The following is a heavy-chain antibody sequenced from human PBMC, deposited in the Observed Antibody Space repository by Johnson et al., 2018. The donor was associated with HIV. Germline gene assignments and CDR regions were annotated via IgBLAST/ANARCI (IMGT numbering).Heavy chain of an antibody. D-gene: IGHD5-18*01. CDR1: GFTFSSYA. Sequence: VQLVESGGGLVQPGGSLRLSCAASGFTFSSYAMSWVRQAPGKGLEGVTAIRGSGGSTYYEESVKGRFTISRDNSRNTLYLQMNSLRAEDPAVYYCAKDRTIHDAFDIWGQGTMVTVSS. V-gene: IGHV3-23*04. CDR3: AKDRTIHDAFDI. CDR2: IRGSGGST. J-gene: IGHJ3*02.